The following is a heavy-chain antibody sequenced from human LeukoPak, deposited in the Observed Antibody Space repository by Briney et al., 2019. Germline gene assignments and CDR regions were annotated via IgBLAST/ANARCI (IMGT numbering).Heavy chain of an antibody. D-gene: IGHD5-12*01. V-gene: IGHV5-10-1*01. J-gene: IGHJ4*02. CDR1: GYSFTNYW. CDR3: ARQYSGYDYYFDY. CDR2: IDPSDSDT. Sequence: GESLKISCKGSGYSFTNYWISWVRQMPGKRLEWMGRIDPSDSDTNYNPSFQGHITISADKSSSTAYLHWSSLKASDTAMYFCARQYSGYDYYFDYWGQGIVVTVSS.